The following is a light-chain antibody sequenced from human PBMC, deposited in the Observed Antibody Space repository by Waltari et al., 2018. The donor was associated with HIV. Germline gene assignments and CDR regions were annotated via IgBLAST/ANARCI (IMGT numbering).Light chain of an antibody. V-gene: IGLV2-14*01. CDR1: SSAIGYYNY. Sequence: QFALTQPASVSGSPGQSITISCSGTSSAIGYYNYVSWYQQHPGKAPKLMIYEVSKRPSGISNRFSGSKSGNTASLTISALQAEDEADYFCSSVANSVTLSVLFGGGTKLTVL. CDR3: SSVANSVTLSVL. CDR2: EVS. J-gene: IGLJ3*02.